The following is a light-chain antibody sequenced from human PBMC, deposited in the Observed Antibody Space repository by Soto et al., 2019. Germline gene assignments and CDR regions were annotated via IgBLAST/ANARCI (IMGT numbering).Light chain of an antibody. CDR3: SLYTSDSTYV. CDR1: SSDFGSYNR. V-gene: IGLV2-18*01. CDR2: EVS. J-gene: IGLJ1*01. Sequence: QSALTQPPSVSGSPGQSVTISCTGTSSDFGSYNRVSWYQRPPGTGPKLMIYEVSNRPSGVPDRFSGSKSGNTASLTISGLHAEDEAEYYCSLYTSDSTYVFGTGTKVTVL.